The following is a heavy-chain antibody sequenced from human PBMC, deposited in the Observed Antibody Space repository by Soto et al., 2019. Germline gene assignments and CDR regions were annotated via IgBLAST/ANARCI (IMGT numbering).Heavy chain of an antibody. CDR2: INPSGGGST. Sequence: QVQLVQSGAEVKKPGASVKLSCKASGYPFTSYYMQWVRQAPGQGLEWMGIINPSGGGSTTYAQKFQGRVTMTRDTSTSTVYMQLSSLTSDDTAMYYCARDLTYFSNEATRPSWAYGMDVWGQGTTVTVSS. CDR3: ARDLTYFSNEATRPSWAYGMDV. J-gene: IGHJ6*02. CDR1: GYPFTSYY. D-gene: IGHD6-6*01. V-gene: IGHV1-46*01.